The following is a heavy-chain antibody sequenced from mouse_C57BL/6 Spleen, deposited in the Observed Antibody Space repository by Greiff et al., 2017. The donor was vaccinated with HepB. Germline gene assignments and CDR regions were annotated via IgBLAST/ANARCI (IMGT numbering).Heavy chain of an antibody. CDR2: IWSDGST. V-gene: IGHV2-6-1*01. Sequence: VKLMESGPGLVAPSQSLSITCTVSGFSLTSYGVHWVRQPPGKGLEWLVVIWSDGSTTYNSALKSRLSISKDNSKSQVFLKMNSLQTDDTAMYYCARHEDYGSFYAMDYWGQGTSVTVSS. J-gene: IGHJ4*01. CDR3: ARHEDYGSFYAMDY. D-gene: IGHD1-1*01. CDR1: GFSLTSYG.